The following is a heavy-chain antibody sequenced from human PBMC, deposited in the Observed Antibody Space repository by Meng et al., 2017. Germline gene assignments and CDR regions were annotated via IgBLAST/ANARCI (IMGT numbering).Heavy chain of an antibody. CDR3: ARWDRGGHNVDGYYYYGMDV. Sequence: GESLKISCAASGFTVSSNYMSWVRQAPGKGLEWVSVIYSGGSTYYADSVKGRFTISRDNSKNTLYLQMNSLRAEDTAVYYCARWDRGGHNVDGYYYYGMDVRGQGTTVTVSS. J-gene: IGHJ6*02. D-gene: IGHD2-15*01. CDR1: GFTVSSNY. V-gene: IGHV3-66*02. CDR2: IYSGGST.